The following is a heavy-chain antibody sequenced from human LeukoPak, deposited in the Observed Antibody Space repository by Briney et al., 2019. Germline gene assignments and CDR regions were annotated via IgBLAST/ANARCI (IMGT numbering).Heavy chain of an antibody. CDR3: ARDLASRDGYLNDAFDI. V-gene: IGHV6-1*01. CDR1: GDSVSSNSAA. D-gene: IGHD5-24*01. J-gene: IGHJ3*02. Sequence: SQTLSLTCAISGDSVSSNSAAWNWIRQSPSRGLEWLGRTYYRSKWYNDYAVSVKSRITINPDTSKNQFSLQLNSVTPEDTAVYYCARDLASRDGYLNDAFDIWGQGTMVTVSS. CDR2: TYYRSKWYN.